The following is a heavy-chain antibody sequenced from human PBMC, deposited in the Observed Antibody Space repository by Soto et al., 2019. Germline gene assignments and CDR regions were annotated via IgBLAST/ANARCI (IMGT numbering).Heavy chain of an antibody. J-gene: IGHJ4*02. V-gene: IGHV1-46*01. CDR1: GYTFTSYY. CDR2: INPSGGST. Sequence: GASVKVSCKASGYTFTSYYMHWVRQAPGQGLEWMGIINPSGGSTSYAQKFQGRVTMTRDTSTSTVYMELSSLRSEDTAVYYCGKNEGKTPADDWGQVTLVTVSS. CDR3: GKNEGKTPADD.